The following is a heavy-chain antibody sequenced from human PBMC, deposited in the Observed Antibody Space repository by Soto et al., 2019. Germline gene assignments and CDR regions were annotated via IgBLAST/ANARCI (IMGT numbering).Heavy chain of an antibody. V-gene: IGHV3-23*01. Sequence: GGSLRLSCAASGFTCSSYAMSWVRQAPGKGLEWVSAISGSGGSTYYADSVKGRFTISRDNSKNTLYLQMNSLRAEDTAVYYCAKGSGYSSGWYAYWGQGTLVTVSS. CDR3: AKGSGYSSGWYAY. J-gene: IGHJ4*02. D-gene: IGHD6-19*01. CDR1: GFTCSSYA. CDR2: ISGSGGST.